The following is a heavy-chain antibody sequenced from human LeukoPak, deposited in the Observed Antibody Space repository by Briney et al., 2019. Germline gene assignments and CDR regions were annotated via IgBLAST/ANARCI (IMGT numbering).Heavy chain of an antibody. V-gene: IGHV3-23*01. Sequence: PGGSLRLSCAASGFTFSSYAMSWVRQAPGKGLEWVSAISGSGGSTYYADSVKGRFTISRDNSKNTLYLQMNSLRAEDTAVYYCAKDLVGGGDRFGPFDYWGQGTLVTVSS. CDR3: AKDLVGGGDRFGPFDY. J-gene: IGHJ4*02. CDR1: GFTFSSYA. D-gene: IGHD2-21*01. CDR2: ISGSGGST.